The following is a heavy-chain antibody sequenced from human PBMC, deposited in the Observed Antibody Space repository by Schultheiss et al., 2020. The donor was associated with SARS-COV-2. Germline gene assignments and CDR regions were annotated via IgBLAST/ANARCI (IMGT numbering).Heavy chain of an antibody. V-gene: IGHV4-39*07. D-gene: IGHD2-15*01. CDR1: GGSISSSSYY. CDR3: ARRSLATFLDYGVDV. CDR2: IYYSGST. Sequence: SETLSLTCTVSGGSISSSSYYWGWIRQPPGKGLEWIGSIYYSGSTYYNPSLKSRVTISVDTSKNQFSLKLTSVTAADTAVYYCARRSLATFLDYGVDVWGQGTTVTVSS. J-gene: IGHJ6*02.